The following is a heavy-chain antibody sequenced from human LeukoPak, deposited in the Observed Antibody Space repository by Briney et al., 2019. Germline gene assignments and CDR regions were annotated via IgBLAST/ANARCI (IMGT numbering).Heavy chain of an antibody. CDR3: ARDDGGNVDY. J-gene: IGHJ4*02. CDR2: ISSSSSYI. V-gene: IGHV3-21*01. CDR1: GFTFSSCS. Sequence: GGSLRLSCAASGFTFSSCSMNWVRQAPGKGLEWVSSISSSSSYIYYADSVKGRFTISRDNAKNSLYLQMNSLRAEDTAVYYCARDDGGNVDYWGQGTLATVSS. D-gene: IGHD4-23*01.